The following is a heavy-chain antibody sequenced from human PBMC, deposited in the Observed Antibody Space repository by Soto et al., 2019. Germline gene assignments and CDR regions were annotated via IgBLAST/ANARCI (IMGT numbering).Heavy chain of an antibody. Sequence: ESGGGLVQPGGSLRLSCAASGFTFSSYAMSWVRQAPGKGLEWVSAISGSGGSTYYADSVKGRFTISRDNSKNTLYLQMNSLRAEDTAVYYCAKGRGYCSGGSCYLYYYYYMDVWGKGTTVTVSS. D-gene: IGHD2-15*01. V-gene: IGHV3-23*01. J-gene: IGHJ6*03. CDR1: GFTFSSYA. CDR2: ISGSGGST. CDR3: AKGRGYCSGGSCYLYYYYYMDV.